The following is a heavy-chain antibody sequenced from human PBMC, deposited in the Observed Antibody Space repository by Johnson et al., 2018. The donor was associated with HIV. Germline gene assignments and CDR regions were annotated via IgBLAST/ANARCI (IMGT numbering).Heavy chain of an antibody. J-gene: IGHJ3*02. CDR3: AREDDSSGYYYFFGAFDI. V-gene: IGHV3-9*01. D-gene: IGHD3-22*01. CDR2: ISWNSGSI. Sequence: WVSGISWNSGSIGYADSVKGRFTISRDNAKNSLYLQMNSLRVEDTAVYFCAREDDSSGYYYFFGAFDIWGQGTMVTVSS.